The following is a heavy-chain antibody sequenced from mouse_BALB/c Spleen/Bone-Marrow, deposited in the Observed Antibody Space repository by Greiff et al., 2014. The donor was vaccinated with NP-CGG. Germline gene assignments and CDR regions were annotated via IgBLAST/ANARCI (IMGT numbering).Heavy chain of an antibody. CDR3: GRGRGWYFAY. Sequence: QVQLKESGAELVRPGASVKISCKASGYAISGNWMNWVKQRPGQGLEWIGQIYPGDGDTNYNGKFKGKATLTADKSSNTAYMQLQLLTSEDSAVYFCGRGRGWYFAYWGQGTILTVSS. J-gene: IGHJ2*01. CDR1: GYAISGNW. V-gene: IGHV1-80*01. CDR2: IYPGDGDT. D-gene: IGHD2-3*01.